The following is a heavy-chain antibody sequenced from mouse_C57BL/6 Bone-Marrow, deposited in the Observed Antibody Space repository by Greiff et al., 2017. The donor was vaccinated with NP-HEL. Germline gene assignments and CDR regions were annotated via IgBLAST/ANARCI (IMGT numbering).Heavy chain of an antibody. J-gene: IGHJ4*01. CDR2: INYDGSST. Sequence: EVKVVESEGGLVQPGSSMKLSCTASGFTFSDYYMAWVRQVPEKGLEWVANINYDGSSTYYLDSLKSRFIISRDNAKNILYLQMSSLKSEDTATYYCARALTTVDYAMDYWGQGTSVTVSS. CDR1: GFTFSDYY. D-gene: IGHD1-1*01. V-gene: IGHV5-16*01. CDR3: ARALTTVDYAMDY.